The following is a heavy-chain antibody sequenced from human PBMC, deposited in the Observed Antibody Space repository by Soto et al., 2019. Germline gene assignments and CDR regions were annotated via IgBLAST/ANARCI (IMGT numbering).Heavy chain of an antibody. CDR1: GFTLITYG. Sequence: QVQLVQSGPELKKPGASVKVCCKASGFTLITYGIDWVRQAPGQGLEWMGWIGANEGNTNFAQKLQGRVTLTTETSTDTAYMELRSLRSDDTALYYCARHRSSGWAETPYFDYWGQGTLVTVAS. CDR3: ARHRSSGWAETPYFDY. D-gene: IGHD6-19*01. J-gene: IGHJ4*02. CDR2: IGANEGNT. V-gene: IGHV1-18*01.